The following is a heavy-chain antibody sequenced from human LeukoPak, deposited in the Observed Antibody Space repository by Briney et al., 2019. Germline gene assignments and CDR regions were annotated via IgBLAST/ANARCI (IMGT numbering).Heavy chain of an antibody. D-gene: IGHD3-16*01. Sequence: GGSLRLSCAASGFTFSSHAMSWVRQAPGKGLEWVSAISGSGGSTYYADSVKGRFTISRDNSKNTLYLQMNSLRAEDTAVYYCAKVGYDYVWGSYGDYWGQGTLVTVSS. CDR1: GFTFSSHA. J-gene: IGHJ4*02. CDR3: AKVGYDYVWGSYGDY. CDR2: ISGSGGST. V-gene: IGHV3-23*01.